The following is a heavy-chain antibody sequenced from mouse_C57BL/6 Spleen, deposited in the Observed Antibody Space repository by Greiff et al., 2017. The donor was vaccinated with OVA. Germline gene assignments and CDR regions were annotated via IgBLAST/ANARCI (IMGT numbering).Heavy chain of an antibody. V-gene: IGHV5-12*01. J-gene: IGHJ2*01. CDR1: GFTFSDYY. Sequence: EVQRVESGGGLVQPGGSLKLSCAASGFTFSDYYMYWVRQTPEKRLEWVAYISNGGGSTYYPDTVKGRFTISRDNAKNTLYLQMSRLKSEDTAMYYCARRGNDYLNFDYWGQGTTLTVSS. D-gene: IGHD2-4*01. CDR2: ISNGGGST. CDR3: ARRGNDYLNFDY.